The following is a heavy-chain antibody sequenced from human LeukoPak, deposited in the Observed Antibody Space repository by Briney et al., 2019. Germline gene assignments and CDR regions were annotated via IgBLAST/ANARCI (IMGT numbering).Heavy chain of an antibody. CDR1: GYTFTSYG. D-gene: IGHD2-2*01. CDR3: ARVMSSTIVVVPAARVDYYYYMDV. CDR2: IIPIFGTA. J-gene: IGHJ6*03. V-gene: IGHV1-69*05. Sequence: GASVKVSCKASGYTFTSYGISWVRQAPGQGLEWMGGIIPIFGTANYAQKFQGRVTITTDESTSTAYMELSSLRSEDTAVYYCARVMSSTIVVVPAARVDYYYYMDVWGKGTTVTVSS.